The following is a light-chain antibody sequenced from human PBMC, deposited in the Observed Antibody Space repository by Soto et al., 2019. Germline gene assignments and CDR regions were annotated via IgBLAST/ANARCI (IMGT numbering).Light chain of an antibody. CDR3: HQYYSTPYT. Sequence: DIVMTQSPDSLAVSLGERATINCKSSQSVLSSSNNKNYLAWYQQKPGQPPKLLIYWASTRESGVPDRFSGSGSGTDFTLTISGLQAADVAVYYCHQYYSTPYTFGQGTKLEIK. V-gene: IGKV4-1*01. J-gene: IGKJ2*01. CDR1: QSVLSSSNNKNY. CDR2: WAS.